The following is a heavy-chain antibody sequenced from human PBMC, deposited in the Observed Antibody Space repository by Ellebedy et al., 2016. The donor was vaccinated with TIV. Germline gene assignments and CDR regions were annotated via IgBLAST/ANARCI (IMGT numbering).Heavy chain of an antibody. CDR1: GGTFSSAA. V-gene: IGHV1-69*13. CDR2: IIIIFGTT. Sequence: AASVKVSCKASGGTFSSAAISWVRQAPGQGLEWMGGIIIIFGTTTYAQKFQGRVTITADESTTTAYMELNNLRSDDTAMYYCAHTNFLLTYSYYALDVWGQGTTVTVSS. D-gene: IGHD2-2*01. J-gene: IGHJ6*02. CDR3: AHTNFLLTYSYYALDV.